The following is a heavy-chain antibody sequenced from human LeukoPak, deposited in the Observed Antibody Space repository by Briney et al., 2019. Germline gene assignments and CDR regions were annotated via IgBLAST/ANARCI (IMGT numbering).Heavy chain of an antibody. Sequence: GASVTVSCKASLYTFSGYYMHWVRQAPGQGLEWMGWINPNSGGTNNDHTFQGRVTLTRGTSITTAYMELSRLRSDDTAVYYCLWPGGDYWGQGTLVTASS. CDR1: LYTFSGYY. D-gene: IGHD3-10*02. CDR2: INPNSGGT. CDR3: LWPGGDY. J-gene: IGHJ4*02. V-gene: IGHV1-2*02.